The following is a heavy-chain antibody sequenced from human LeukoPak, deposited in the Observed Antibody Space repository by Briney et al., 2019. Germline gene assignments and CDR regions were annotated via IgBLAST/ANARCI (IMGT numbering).Heavy chain of an antibody. CDR2: ISSSSSYI. CDR1: GFTFSSYS. J-gene: IGHJ4*02. D-gene: IGHD4-17*01. Sequence: GGSLRLSCAASGFTFSSYSMNWVRQAPGKGLEWVSSISSSSSYIYYADSLKVRFTISRDTAKNSLYLQMNSLRAEDTAVYYCARDRDGDLDYWGQGTLVTVSS. CDR3: ARDRDGDLDY. V-gene: IGHV3-21*04.